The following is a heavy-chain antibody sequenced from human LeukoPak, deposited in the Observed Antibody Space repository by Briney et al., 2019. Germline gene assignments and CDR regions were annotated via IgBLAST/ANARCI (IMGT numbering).Heavy chain of an antibody. CDR3: AKDNRRCYDSSGYPGAFDI. J-gene: IGHJ3*02. Sequence: PGGSLILLCGASGFTFDDYAMHWVRRAPGKGLEGVSGISWNSGSIGYADSVKGRFTISRDNAKNSLYLQMNSLRAEDTALYYCAKDNRRCYDSSGYPGAFDIWGQGTMVTVSS. CDR2: ISWNSGSI. D-gene: IGHD3-22*01. CDR1: GFTFDDYA. V-gene: IGHV3-9*01.